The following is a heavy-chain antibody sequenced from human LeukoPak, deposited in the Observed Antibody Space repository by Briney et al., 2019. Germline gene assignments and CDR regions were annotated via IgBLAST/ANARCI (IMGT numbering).Heavy chain of an antibody. V-gene: IGHV3-30*18. CDR2: ISYDGSNK. CDR1: GFTFSSYG. Sequence: PGGSLRLSCAASGFTFSSYGMHWVRQAPGKGLEWVAVISYDGSNKYYADSVKGRFTNSRDNSKNTLYLQMNSLRAEDTAVYYCAKLTSADRPHFDYWGQGTLVTVSS. J-gene: IGHJ4*02. CDR3: AKLTSADRPHFDY. D-gene: IGHD3-22*01.